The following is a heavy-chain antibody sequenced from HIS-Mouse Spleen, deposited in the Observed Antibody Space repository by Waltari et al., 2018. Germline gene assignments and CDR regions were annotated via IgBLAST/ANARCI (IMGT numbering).Heavy chain of an antibody. J-gene: IGHJ2*01. CDR1: GGSISSSSYY. CDR2: IDYSGST. CDR3: AREIPYSSSWYDWYFDL. D-gene: IGHD6-13*01. V-gene: IGHV4-39*07. Sequence: QLQLQESGPGLVKPSETLSLTCTVSGGSISSSSYYWGWIRQPPGKGLEWIGSIDYSGSTSYNPSRKSRFTISVATSKNQFSLKLSSVTAADTAVYYCAREIPYSSSWYDWYFDLWGRGTLVTVSS.